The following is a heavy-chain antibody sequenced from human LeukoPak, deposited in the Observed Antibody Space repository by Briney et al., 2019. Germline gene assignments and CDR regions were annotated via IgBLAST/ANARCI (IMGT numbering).Heavy chain of an antibody. J-gene: IGHJ5*02. V-gene: IGHV4-39*07. CDR2: IYYSGST. CDR3: ARSLGYYDSSGYKLHWFDP. D-gene: IGHD3-22*01. Sequence: SETLSLTCTVSGGSISSSSYYWGWIRQPPGKGLEWIGSIYYSGSTNYNPSLKSRVTISVDTSKNQFSLKLSSVTAADTAVYYCARSLGYYDSSGYKLHWFDPWGQGTLVTVSS. CDR1: GGSISSSSYY.